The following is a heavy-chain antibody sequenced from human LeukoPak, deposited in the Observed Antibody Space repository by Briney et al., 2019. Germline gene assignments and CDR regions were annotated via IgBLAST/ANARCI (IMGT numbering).Heavy chain of an antibody. CDR1: GYTFTAYY. D-gene: IGHD3-10*01. Sequence: ASVKVSCKASGYTFTAYYMHWVRQAPGQGLEWMGWINPNSGGTKYAQKFQGRVTMTRDTSISTAYMELSRLKSDDTAVYYCARDFGLTRFDPWGQGTLVTVSA. V-gene: IGHV1-2*02. CDR2: INPNSGGT. CDR3: ARDFGLTRFDP. J-gene: IGHJ5*02.